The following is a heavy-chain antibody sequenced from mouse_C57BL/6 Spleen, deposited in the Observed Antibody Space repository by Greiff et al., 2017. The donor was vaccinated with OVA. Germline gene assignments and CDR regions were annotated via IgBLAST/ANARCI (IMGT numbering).Heavy chain of an antibody. D-gene: IGHD2-4*01. CDR1: GYTFTSYW. CDR2: IDPSDSYT. CDR3: ARRRYDYSYYAMDY. Sequence: QVQLQQPGAELVMPGASVKLSCKASGYTFTSYWMHWVKQRPGQGLEWIGEIDPSDSYTTYNQKFKGKSTLTVDKSSSTAYMQLSSLTSEDSAVYYCARRRYDYSYYAMDYWGQGTSVTVSS. J-gene: IGHJ4*01. V-gene: IGHV1-69*01.